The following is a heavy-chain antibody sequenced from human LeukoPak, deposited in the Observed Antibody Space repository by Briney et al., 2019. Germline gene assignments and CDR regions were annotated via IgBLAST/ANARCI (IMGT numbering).Heavy chain of an antibody. Sequence: SETLSLTCTVSGGSISSYYWSWIRQPAGKGLEWIGRIYTSGSTNYNPSLKSRVTMSVDTSKNQFSLKLSSVTAADTAVYYCAREGSSSWYRYFDYWGQGTLVTVSS. D-gene: IGHD6-13*01. CDR2: IYTSGST. CDR3: AREGSSSWYRYFDY. V-gene: IGHV4-4*07. CDR1: GGSISSYY. J-gene: IGHJ4*02.